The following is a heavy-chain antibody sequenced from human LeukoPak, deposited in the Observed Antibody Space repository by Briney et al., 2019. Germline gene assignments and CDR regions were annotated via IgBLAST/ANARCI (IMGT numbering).Heavy chain of an antibody. D-gene: IGHD3-22*01. CDR2: INHSGST. Sequence: SETLSLTXAVYGGSFSGYYWSWIRQPPGKGLEWIGEINHSGSTNYNPSLKSRVTISVDTSKNQFSLKLSSVTAADTAVYYCASSSGTDSSGYYYEFDYWGQGTLVTVSS. J-gene: IGHJ4*02. V-gene: IGHV4-34*01. CDR3: ASSSGTDSSGYYYEFDY. CDR1: GGSFSGYY.